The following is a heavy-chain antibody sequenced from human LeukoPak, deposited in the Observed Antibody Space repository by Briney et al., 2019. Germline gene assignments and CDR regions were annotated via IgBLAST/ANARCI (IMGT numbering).Heavy chain of an antibody. V-gene: IGHV4-34*01. CDR1: GGSFSDYA. J-gene: IGHJ4*02. D-gene: IGHD6-13*01. Sequence: SETLSLTCAVYGGSFSDYAWTWIRQPPGEGLEWIGSMSDSGSTYYNPSLYSRVTISIDTSKNQFSLKLNSVTAADTAVYYCARGLSMAAGGNWGQGTLVTVSS. CDR3: ARGLSMAAGGN. CDR2: MSDSGST.